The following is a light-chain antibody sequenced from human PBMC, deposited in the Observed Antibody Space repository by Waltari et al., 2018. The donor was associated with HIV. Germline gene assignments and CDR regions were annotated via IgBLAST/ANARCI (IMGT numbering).Light chain of an antibody. CDR2: EVT. Sequence: QSALTQAASVSGSPGQSITISCTGSISDIGGYNFVSWYQQQPGKAPKLVIYEVTKRPSGFSDRFSGSKSGNAASLTISGLQAEDEANYYCSSYTSSTTRILFGGGTKLTVL. J-gene: IGLJ2*01. CDR1: ISDIGGYNF. V-gene: IGLV2-14*01. CDR3: SSYTSSTTRIL.